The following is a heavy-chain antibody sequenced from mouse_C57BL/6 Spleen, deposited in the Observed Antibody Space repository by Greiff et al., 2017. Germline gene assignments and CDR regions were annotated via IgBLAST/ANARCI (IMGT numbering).Heavy chain of an antibody. D-gene: IGHD1-1*01. V-gene: IGHV5-17*01. CDR2: ISSGSSTI. CDR3: ARPRDYGSVYGFDY. Sequence: EVQGVESGGGLVKPGGSLKLSCAASGFTFSDYGMHWVRQAPEKGLEWVAYISSGSSTIYYADTVKGRFPISRDNAKNTLFLQMTSLRSEDTAMXNCARPRDYGSVYGFDYGGQGTTLTVSS. J-gene: IGHJ2*01. CDR1: GFTFSDYG.